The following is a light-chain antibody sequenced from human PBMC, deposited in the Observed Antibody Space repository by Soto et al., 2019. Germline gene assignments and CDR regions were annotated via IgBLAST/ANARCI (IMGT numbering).Light chain of an antibody. CDR1: QGFSTW. V-gene: IGKV1-12*01. CDR3: QQANSFPQT. CDR2: SAS. Sequence: DIQMTQSPSSVSASVGDRVTITCRASQGFSTWLAWYRRKPGRAPELLIYSASSLYSGVPSRFSGSGSGTDFTLTISSLQPEDFATYYCQQANSFPQTFGGGTEVEIK. J-gene: IGKJ4*01.